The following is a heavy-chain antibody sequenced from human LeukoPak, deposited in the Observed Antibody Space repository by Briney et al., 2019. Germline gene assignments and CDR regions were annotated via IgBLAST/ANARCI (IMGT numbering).Heavy chain of an antibody. D-gene: IGHD1-26*01. CDR2: IYYSGST. CDR1: GGSISSGTYY. Sequence: SETLSLTCTVSGGSISSGTYYWRWIRQPPGKGLEWIGSIYYSGSTSYNPSLKSRVTISVDTSKNQFSLKLDSVTAADMAVYYCARNASDSGTSYFDYWGQGTLVTVSS. CDR3: ARNASDSGTSYFDY. J-gene: IGHJ4*02. V-gene: IGHV4-39*01.